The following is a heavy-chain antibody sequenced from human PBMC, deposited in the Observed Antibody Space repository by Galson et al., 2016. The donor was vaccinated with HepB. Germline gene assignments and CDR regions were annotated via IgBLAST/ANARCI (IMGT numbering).Heavy chain of an antibody. CDR2: INAGNGYT. CDR1: GYTFTSYA. CDR3: ARGSSWYPHFDY. V-gene: IGHV1-3*01. D-gene: IGHD6-13*01. Sequence: SVKVSCKASGYTFTSYAMHWVRQAPGQRLEWMGWINAGNGYTKYSQRFQGRVTITRDTSASTAYMELSSLRSEDTAVYYCARGSSWYPHFDYWGQGTLVTVS. J-gene: IGHJ4*02.